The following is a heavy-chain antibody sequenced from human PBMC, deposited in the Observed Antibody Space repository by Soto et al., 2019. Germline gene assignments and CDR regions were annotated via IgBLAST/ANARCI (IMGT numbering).Heavy chain of an antibody. D-gene: IGHD2-21*02. CDR1: GYSFTSYW. CDR2: IYPGDSDT. Sequence: LNISCKGSGYSFTSYWIGWVRQMPGKGLEWMGIIYPGDSDTRYSPSFQGQVTISADKSISTAYLQWSSLKASDTAMYYCARREYCGGDCYSGLGYWGQGTLVTVSS. V-gene: IGHV5-51*01. J-gene: IGHJ4*02. CDR3: ARREYCGGDCYSGLGY.